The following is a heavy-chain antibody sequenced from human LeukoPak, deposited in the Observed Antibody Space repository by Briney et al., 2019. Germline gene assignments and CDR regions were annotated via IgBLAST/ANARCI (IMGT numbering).Heavy chain of an antibody. CDR3: ASLIVATILDLRAYFDY. D-gene: IGHD5-12*01. CDR2: IKQDGSEK. CDR1: GFTFSSYW. V-gene: IGHV3-7*01. J-gene: IGHJ4*02. Sequence: PGGSLRLSCAASGFTFSSYWMSWVRQAPGKGLEWVANIKQDGSEKYYVDSVKGRFTISRDNAKNSLYLQMNSLRAEDTAVYYCASLIVATILDLRAYFDYWGQGTLVTVSS.